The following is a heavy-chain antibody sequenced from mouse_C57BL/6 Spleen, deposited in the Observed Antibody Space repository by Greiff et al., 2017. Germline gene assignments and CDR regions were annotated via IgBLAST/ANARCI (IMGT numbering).Heavy chain of an antibody. CDR3: ARFRNLVGSSKAMDY. Sequence: QVQLQQPGAELVMPGASVKLSCKASGYTFTSYWMHWVKQRPGQGLEWIGDIDPSDSYTNYNQKFKGKSTLTVDKSSSTAYMQLSSLTSEDSAVXYCARFRNLVGSSKAMDYWGQGTSVTVSS. J-gene: IGHJ4*01. V-gene: IGHV1-69*01. CDR2: IDPSDSYT. CDR1: GYTFTSYW. D-gene: IGHD1-1*01.